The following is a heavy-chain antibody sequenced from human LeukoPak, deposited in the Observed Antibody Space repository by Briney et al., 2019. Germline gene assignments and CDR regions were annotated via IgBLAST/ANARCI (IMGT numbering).Heavy chain of an antibody. CDR3: ARFSDILTGYYALLDY. CDR2: IYPGDSDT. V-gene: IGHV5-51*01. J-gene: IGHJ4*02. Sequence: GESLKISCKGSGYSFTSYWIGWVRQMPGKGLEWMGIIYPGDSDTRYSPSFQGQVTISADKSISTAYLQWSSLKASDTAMYYCARFSDILTGYYALLDYWGQGTLVTVSS. CDR1: GYSFTSYW. D-gene: IGHD3-9*01.